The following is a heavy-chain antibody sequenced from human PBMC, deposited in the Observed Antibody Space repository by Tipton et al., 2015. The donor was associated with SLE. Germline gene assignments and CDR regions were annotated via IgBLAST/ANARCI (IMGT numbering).Heavy chain of an antibody. V-gene: IGHV3-74*01. Sequence: SLRLSCAASGFTFSSYWMHWVRQAPGKGLVWVSRINSDGSSTSYADSVKGRFTISRDNAKNTLYPQMNSLRAEDTAVYYCAGGLVHYYYYMDVWGKGTTVTVSS. J-gene: IGHJ6*03. D-gene: IGHD6-6*01. CDR2: INSDGSST. CDR3: AGGLVHYYYYMDV. CDR1: GFTFSSYW.